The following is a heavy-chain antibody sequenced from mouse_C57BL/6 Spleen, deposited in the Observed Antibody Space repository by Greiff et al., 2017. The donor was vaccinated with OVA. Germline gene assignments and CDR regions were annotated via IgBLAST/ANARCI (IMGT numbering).Heavy chain of an antibody. Sequence: QVQLQQSGAELVKPGASVKLSCKASGYTFTEYTIHWVKQRPGQGLEWIGRFYPGSGSIKYNEKFKGKATLTAEKSSSTVYMELSRLTSEDSAVYFCDRHEDLNWDYFDYWGQGTTLTVSS. J-gene: IGHJ2*01. CDR2: FYPGSGSI. CDR3: DRHEDLNWDYFDY. CDR1: GYTFTEYT. V-gene: IGHV1-62-2*01.